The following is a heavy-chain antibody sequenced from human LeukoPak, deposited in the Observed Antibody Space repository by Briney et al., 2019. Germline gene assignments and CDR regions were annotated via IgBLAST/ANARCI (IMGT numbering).Heavy chain of an antibody. CDR3: ARAKVVTARIDY. D-gene: IGHD2-21*02. V-gene: IGHV1-2*02. CDR1: GYTFTGYY. J-gene: IGHJ4*02. CDR2: INPNSGGT. Sequence: ASVKVSCKASGYTFTGYYMHWVRQAPGQGLEWMGWINPNSGGTNYAQKFQGRVTMTRDTSISTAYMGLSRLRSDDTAVYYCARAKVVTARIDYWGQGTLVTVSS.